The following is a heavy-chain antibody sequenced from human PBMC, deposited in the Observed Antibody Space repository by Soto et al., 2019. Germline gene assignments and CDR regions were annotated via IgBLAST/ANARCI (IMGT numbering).Heavy chain of an antibody. CDR3: ARIAGYDSSGYSSWFDP. J-gene: IGHJ5*02. D-gene: IGHD3-22*01. V-gene: IGHV5-51*01. CDR1: GYSFTSYW. Sequence: PGESLKISCKGSGYSFTSYWIGWVRQMPGKGLERMGRIYPSDSDTTYSPSFQGHVTISADKSISTAYLQWSSLKASDTAMYYCARIAGYDSSGYSSWFDPWGQGTLITVSS. CDR2: IYPSDSDT.